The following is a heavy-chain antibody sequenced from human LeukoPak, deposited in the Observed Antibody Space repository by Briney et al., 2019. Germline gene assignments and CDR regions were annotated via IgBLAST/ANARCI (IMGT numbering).Heavy chain of an antibody. CDR1: GFTVSAYW. D-gene: IGHD4-23*01. CDR3: ARKTVVGSYFDY. CDR2: IKQDGSDK. V-gene: IGHV3-7*03. J-gene: IGHJ4*02. Sequence: GGSLRLSCAASGFTVSAYWMSWVRQAPGKGLEWVANIKQDGSDKYYVDSVKGRFTISRDNAKNSLYLQMNSLRAEDTAVYYCARKTVVGSYFDYWGQGTPVPVSS.